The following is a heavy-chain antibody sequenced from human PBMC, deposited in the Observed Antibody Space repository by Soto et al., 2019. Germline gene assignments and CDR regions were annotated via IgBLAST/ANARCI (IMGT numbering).Heavy chain of an antibody. Sequence: PGGSLRLSCAASGFPFRTYAMNWVRQAPGKGLEWVSLISWDGRTTFYADSVRGRFTISRDDIKNSLYLQMNSLTTEDTAFYFCVKDSAVTDYTHLYYRGQGALVTVSA. CDR3: VKDSAVTDYTHLYY. J-gene: IGHJ4*02. V-gene: IGHV3-43*01. CDR2: ISWDGRTT. D-gene: IGHD4-4*01. CDR1: GFPFRTYA.